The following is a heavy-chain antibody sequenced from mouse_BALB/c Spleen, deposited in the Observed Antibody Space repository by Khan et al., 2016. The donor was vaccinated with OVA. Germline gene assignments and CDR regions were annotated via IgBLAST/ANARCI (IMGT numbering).Heavy chain of an antibody. J-gene: IGHJ3*01. CDR3: ARSTYSYAFVY. CDR1: GDSITSGY. CDR2: IIYTGYT. D-gene: IGHD2-12*01. V-gene: IGHV3-8*02. Sequence: EVQLQESGPSLVKPSQTLSLTCSVTGDSITSGYWNWIRKFPGNKLEYMGYIIYTGYTYYNPSLQSRISITRHTSKNKSYRQLNSVTDEDTATYYCARSTYSYAFVYWGQGTLVTVSA.